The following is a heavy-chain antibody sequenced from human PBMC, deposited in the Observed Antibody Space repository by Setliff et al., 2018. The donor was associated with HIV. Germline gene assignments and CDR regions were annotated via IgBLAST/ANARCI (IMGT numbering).Heavy chain of an antibody. Sequence: ASVKVSCKASGYTFTGYYMHWVRQAPGQGLEWMGWINPNSGGTTYAQKFQGRVTMTRDTSISTAYMEVSRLRSDDTAVYYCAMAYYYDSSGYRNDAFDIWGQGTMVTVSS. D-gene: IGHD3-22*01. CDR2: INPNSGGT. CDR1: GYTFTGYY. J-gene: IGHJ3*02. V-gene: IGHV1-2*02. CDR3: AMAYYYDSSGYRNDAFDI.